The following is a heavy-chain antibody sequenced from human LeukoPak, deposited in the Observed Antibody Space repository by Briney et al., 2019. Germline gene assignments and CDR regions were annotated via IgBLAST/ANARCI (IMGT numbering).Heavy chain of an antibody. V-gene: IGHV1-46*01. CDR2: INPSGGTT. Sequence: ASVKVSCKASGYTFTSYFMHWVRQAPGQGLEWMGVINPSGGTTSYAQKFQGRVTMTRDTSTSTVYMELSSLRSEDTAVYYCARLGSGSYRFDYWGQGTLVTVSS. J-gene: IGHJ4*02. D-gene: IGHD1-26*01. CDR1: GYTFTSYF. CDR3: ARLGSGSYRFDY.